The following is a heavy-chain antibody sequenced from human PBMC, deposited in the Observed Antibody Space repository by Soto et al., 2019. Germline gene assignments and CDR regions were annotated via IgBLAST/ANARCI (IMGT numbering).Heavy chain of an antibody. Sequence: GDSLNISRKGSGYNFVIYWVGGVREMPGEGLEWLGVIYPGDSDTRDSPSFQGQVTISADKSINTAYLQRGSLKASDSAIYYCARSAGNAGRFSEYSGQGTLVTGFS. D-gene: IGHD2-15*01. CDR1: GYNFVIYW. J-gene: IGHJ4*02. V-gene: IGHV5-51*01. CDR3: ARSAGNAGRFSEY. CDR2: IYPGDSDT.